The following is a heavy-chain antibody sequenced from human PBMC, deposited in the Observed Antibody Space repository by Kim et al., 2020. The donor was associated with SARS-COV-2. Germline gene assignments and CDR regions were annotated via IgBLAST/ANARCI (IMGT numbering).Heavy chain of an antibody. V-gene: IGHV1-3*01. Sequence: ASVKVSCKASGYTFTSYAMHWVRQAPGQRLEWMGWINAGNGNTKYSQKFQGRVTITRDTSASTAYMELSSLRSEDTAVYYCARADCSSGWYGMHYWGQGTLVTVPS. D-gene: IGHD6-19*01. J-gene: IGHJ4*02. CDR1: GYTFTSYA. CDR2: INAGNGNT. CDR3: ARADCSSGWYGMHY.